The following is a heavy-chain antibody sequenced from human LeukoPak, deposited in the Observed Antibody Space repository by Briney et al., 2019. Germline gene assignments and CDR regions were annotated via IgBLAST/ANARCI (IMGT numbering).Heavy chain of an antibody. CDR1: GYTFTNYG. CDR2: INTGNGNT. Sequence: ASVKVSCKTSGYTFTNYGMHWVRQAPRQSLEWMGWINTGNGNTKSSQKFQDRVTLTRDTSASTAYMELNSLSSEDTAVYFCARVPLHDASGRYYPHWGQGTLVTVSS. J-gene: IGHJ1*01. V-gene: IGHV1-3*04. D-gene: IGHD1-26*01. CDR3: ARVPLHDASGRYYPH.